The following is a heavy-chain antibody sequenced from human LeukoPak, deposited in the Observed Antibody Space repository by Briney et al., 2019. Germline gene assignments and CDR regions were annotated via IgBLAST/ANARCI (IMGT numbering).Heavy chain of an antibody. CDR3: ARFLGPAAMGYYYYYGMDV. CDR1: GGSISSYY. V-gene: IGHV4-59*01. J-gene: IGHJ6*02. CDR2: IYYSGST. Sequence: SETLSLTCTVSGGSISSYYWSWIRQPPGKGLEWIGYIYYSGSTNYNPSLKSRVTISVDTSKNQFSLKLSSVTAADTAVYYCARFLGPAAMGYYYYYGMDVWGQGTTVTVSS. D-gene: IGHD2-2*01.